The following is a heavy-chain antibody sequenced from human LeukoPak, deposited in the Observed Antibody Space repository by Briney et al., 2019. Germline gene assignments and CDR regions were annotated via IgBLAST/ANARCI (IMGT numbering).Heavy chain of an antibody. V-gene: IGHV3-33*01. CDR3: AGGQNNYGSGSYP. CDR2: IWYDGSNK. Sequence: PGRSLRLSCAASGFTFSSYGMHWVRQAPGKGLEWVAVIWYDGSNKYYADSVKGRFTISRDNSKNTLYLQMNSLRAEDTAVYYCAGGQNNYGSGSYPWGQGTLVTVSS. CDR1: GFTFSSYG. D-gene: IGHD3-10*01. J-gene: IGHJ5*02.